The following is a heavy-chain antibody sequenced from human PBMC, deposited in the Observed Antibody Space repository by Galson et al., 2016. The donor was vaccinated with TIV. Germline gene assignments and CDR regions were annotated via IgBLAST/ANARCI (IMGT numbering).Heavy chain of an antibody. D-gene: IGHD6-13*01. CDR3: ARQHLLRVSFDP. CDR2: IDPRDSYT. CDR1: GYSFTRYW. Sequence: QSGAEVTKPGESLRVSCKGSGYSFTRYWITWVRQMPGRGLVWMGRIDPRDSYTNYSPSFQGHVTLSVDKSINTAYLHWSSLKVSATAIYFCARQHLLRVSFDPWGQGTLVTVSS. V-gene: IGHV5-10-1*01. J-gene: IGHJ5*02.